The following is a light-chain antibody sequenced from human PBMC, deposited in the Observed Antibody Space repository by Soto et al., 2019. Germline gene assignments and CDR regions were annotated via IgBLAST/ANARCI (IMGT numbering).Light chain of an antibody. V-gene: IGKV3-11*01. Sequence: EIELTQSPATLSLSPGERATLSCRASQSVGIYLGWYQQRPGQAPRLLIYDASKRAAGIPARFSGSGSGTDFTLTINSLEPEDFAVYYCQHRSTWPRAFGQGTRLEIK. CDR2: DAS. CDR3: QHRSTWPRA. J-gene: IGKJ5*01. CDR1: QSVGIY.